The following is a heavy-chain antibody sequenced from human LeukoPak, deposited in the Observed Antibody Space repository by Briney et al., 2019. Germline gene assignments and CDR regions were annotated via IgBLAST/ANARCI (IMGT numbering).Heavy chain of an antibody. CDR1: GYTFTSYG. V-gene: IGHV1-18*01. Sequence: GASVKVSCKASGYTFTSYGISWVRQAPGQGLEWMGWISAYNGNTNYAQKLQGRVTMTTDTSTSKAYMELRSLRFDDTAVYYCARIGGYYYGSGSDVWGKGTTVTVSS. D-gene: IGHD3-10*01. CDR3: ARIGGYYYGSGSDV. J-gene: IGHJ6*04. CDR2: ISAYNGNT.